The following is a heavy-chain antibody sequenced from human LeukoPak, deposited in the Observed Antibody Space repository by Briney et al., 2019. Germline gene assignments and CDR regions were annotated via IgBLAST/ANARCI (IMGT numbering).Heavy chain of an antibody. CDR2: INWNGGST. CDR3: ARLTGGYYYYYMDV. J-gene: IGHJ6*03. CDR1: GFTFDDYG. D-gene: IGHD1-14*01. Sequence: PGGSLRLSCAASGFTFDDYGMSWVRHAPGKGLQWGSGINWNGGSTGYADSVKGRFTISRDNAKNSLYLQMNSLRAEDTALYYCARLTGGYYYYYMDVWGKGTTVTVSS. V-gene: IGHV3-20*04.